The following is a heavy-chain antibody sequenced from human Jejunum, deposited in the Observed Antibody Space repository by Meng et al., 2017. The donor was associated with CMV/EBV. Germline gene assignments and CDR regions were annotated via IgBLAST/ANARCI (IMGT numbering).Heavy chain of an antibody. Sequence: SCAASGFHVSSYAMHWVSEAPGKGLEWVAVISYDGVNKHYADSVKGRFTISRDISKNTLFLQMNSLRVDDTAVYYCARAGSASWSPDSWGQGTLVTVSS. CDR1: GFHVSSYA. CDR2: ISYDGVNK. D-gene: IGHD2-2*01. V-gene: IGHV3-30*04. J-gene: IGHJ5*01. CDR3: ARAGSASWSPDS.